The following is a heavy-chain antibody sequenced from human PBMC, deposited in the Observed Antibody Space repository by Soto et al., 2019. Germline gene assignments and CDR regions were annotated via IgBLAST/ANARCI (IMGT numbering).Heavy chain of an antibody. D-gene: IGHD3-10*01. CDR3: ARVLRYYGSGSYTYYYYGMDV. CDR1: GGSFSGYY. Sequence: SETLSLTCAVYGGSFSGYYWSWIRQPPGKGLEWIGEINHSGSTNYNPSLKSRVTISVDTSKNQFSLKLSSVTAADTAVYYCARVLRYYGSGSYTYYYYGMDVWGQGTTVTVSS. J-gene: IGHJ6*02. CDR2: INHSGST. V-gene: IGHV4-34*01.